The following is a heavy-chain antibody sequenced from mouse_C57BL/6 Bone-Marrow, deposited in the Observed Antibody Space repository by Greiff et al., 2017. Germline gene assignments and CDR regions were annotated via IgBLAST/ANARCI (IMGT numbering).Heavy chain of an antibody. D-gene: IGHD2-1*01. J-gene: IGHJ4*01. CDR3: ARSGGNCYYAMDY. CDR2: IYPRSGNT. V-gene: IGHV1-81*01. CDR1: GYTFTSCG. Sequence: QVQLQQSGAELARPGASVKLSCKASGYTFTSCGISWVKQRTGQGLEWIGEIYPRSGNTYYNEKFKGKATLTADKTSSTAYMELSSLTSEDSAVYFCARSGGNCYYAMDYWGQGTSVTVSS.